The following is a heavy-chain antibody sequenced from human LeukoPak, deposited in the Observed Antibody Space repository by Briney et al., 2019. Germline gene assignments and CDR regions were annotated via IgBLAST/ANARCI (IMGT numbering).Heavy chain of an antibody. Sequence: PSETLSLTCSVSGGSVRGRDYFWGWIRQAPGKGLEWIANIYYSGNTFYNPSLKSRVSIFVESSKNHLSLNFTSVTAADTAVHYCARSNIGEDAFDIWGQGTMVTVSS. CDR2: IYYSGNT. CDR3: ARSNIGEDAFDI. CDR1: GGSVRGRDYF. D-gene: IGHD2/OR15-2a*01. J-gene: IGHJ3*02. V-gene: IGHV4-39*02.